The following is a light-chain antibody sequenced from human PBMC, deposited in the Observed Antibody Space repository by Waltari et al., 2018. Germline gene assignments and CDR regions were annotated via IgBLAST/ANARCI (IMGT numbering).Light chain of an antibody. CDR1: QSVLYSSNNKNY. CDR3: QQYYSTPPK. Sequence: DIVMTQSPDSLAVSLGERATINCNSSQSVLYSSNNKNYLAWYQQKPGQPPKLLIYWASTRESGVPDRFSGSGSGTDFTLTISSLQAEDVAVYYCQQYYSTPPKFGQGTKVEIK. CDR2: WAS. V-gene: IGKV4-1*01. J-gene: IGKJ1*01.